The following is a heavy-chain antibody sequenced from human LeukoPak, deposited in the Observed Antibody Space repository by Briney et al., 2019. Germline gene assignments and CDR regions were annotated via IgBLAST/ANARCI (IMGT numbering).Heavy chain of an antibody. CDR3: ARGPRGWYILYFDY. J-gene: IGHJ4*02. V-gene: IGHV1-2*02. Sequence: ASVKVSCKASGYTFTGYYMHWVRQAPGQGLEWMGWINPNSGGTNYAQRFQGRVTMTRDTSISTAYMELSRLRSDDTAVYYCARGPRGWYILYFDYWGQGTLVTVSS. CDR2: INPNSGGT. D-gene: IGHD6-19*01. CDR1: GYTFTGYY.